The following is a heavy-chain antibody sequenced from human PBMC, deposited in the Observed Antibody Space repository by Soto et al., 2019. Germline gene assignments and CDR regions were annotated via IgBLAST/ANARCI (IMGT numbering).Heavy chain of an antibody. CDR3: ARFPHLPGRTY. CDR2: IYHSGST. V-gene: IGHV4-4*02. CDR1: GGSITSSNW. J-gene: IGHJ4*02. Sequence: SETLSLTCAVSGGSITSSNWWSWVRQPPGKGLEWIGEIYHSGSTNYNPSLKSRVTISVDKSKNQFSLRLTSVTAADTAVYYCARFPHLPGRTYWGQGTLVTVSS.